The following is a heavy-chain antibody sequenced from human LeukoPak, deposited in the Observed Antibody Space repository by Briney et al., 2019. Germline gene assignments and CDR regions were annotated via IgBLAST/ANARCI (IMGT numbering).Heavy chain of an antibody. CDR1: GYTFSGYY. CDR2: INPNSGGT. CDR3: ARDLMGDCSGGSCYRFFDY. V-gene: IGHV1-2*04. J-gene: IGHJ4*02. Sequence: GASVKVSCKASGYTFSGYYMHWVRQAPGQGVEWMGWINPNSGGTNYAQKFQGWVTMTRDTSISTAYMELSRLRSDDTAVYYCARDLMGDCSGGSCYRFFDYWGQGTLVTVSS. D-gene: IGHD2-15*01.